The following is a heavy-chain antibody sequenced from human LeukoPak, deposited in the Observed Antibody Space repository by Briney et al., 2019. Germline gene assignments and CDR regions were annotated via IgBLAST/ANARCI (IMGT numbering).Heavy chain of an antibody. CDR3: ARDYGGSSPFDY. V-gene: IGHV3-48*03. D-gene: IGHD4-23*01. J-gene: IGHJ4*02. CDR2: ISSSGSTI. CDR1: GFTFSSYE. Sequence: GGSLRLSCAASGFTFSSYEMHWVRQAPGRGLEWVSYISSSGSTIYYADSVKGRFTISRDNAKNSLYLQMNSLRAEDTAVYYCARDYGGSSPFDYWGQGTLVTVSS.